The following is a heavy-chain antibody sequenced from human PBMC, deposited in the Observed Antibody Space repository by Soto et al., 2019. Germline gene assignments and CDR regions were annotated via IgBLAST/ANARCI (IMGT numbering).Heavy chain of an antibody. D-gene: IGHD6-19*01. J-gene: IGHJ6*02. CDR3: ARVPSVAAASRERYSSGRYYYYGMDV. CDR1: GFTFSSYW. V-gene: IGHV3-74*01. Sequence: PGGSLRLSCAASGFTFSSYWMHWVRQAPGKGLVWVSRINSDGSSTSYADSVKGRFTISRDNAKNTLYLQMNSLRAEDTAVYYCARVPSVAAASRERYSSGRYYYYGMDVWSQGTTVTGSS. CDR2: INSDGSST.